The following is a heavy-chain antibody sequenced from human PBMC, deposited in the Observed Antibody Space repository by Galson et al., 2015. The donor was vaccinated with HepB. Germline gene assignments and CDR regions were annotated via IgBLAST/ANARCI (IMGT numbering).Heavy chain of an antibody. CDR2: IIPILGIA. V-gene: IGHV1-69*02. D-gene: IGHD2-2*01. J-gene: IGHJ4*02. CDR1: GGTFSSYT. Sequence: SVKVSCKASGGTFSSYTISWVRQAPGQGLEWMGRIIPILGIANYAQKFQGRVTITADKSTSTAYMELSSLRSEDTAVYYCARATSSNSHYFDYWGQGTLVTVSS. CDR3: ARATSSNSHYFDY.